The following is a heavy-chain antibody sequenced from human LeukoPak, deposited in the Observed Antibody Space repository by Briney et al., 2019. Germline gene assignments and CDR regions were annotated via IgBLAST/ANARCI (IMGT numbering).Heavy chain of an antibody. D-gene: IGHD2-21*02. V-gene: IGHV1-18*01. CDR3: ARDACVSCGGDCCHDP. CDR1: GYTFTNYG. CDR2: ISAYNGDT. J-gene: IGHJ5*02. Sequence: GASVKVSCKASGYTFTNYGISWGRQAPGQGLEWMAWISAYNGDTRYAQKFQGRVILTTETSTTTAYMELRNLRSDDTAVYYCARDACVSCGGDCCHDPWGQGTLVTVSS.